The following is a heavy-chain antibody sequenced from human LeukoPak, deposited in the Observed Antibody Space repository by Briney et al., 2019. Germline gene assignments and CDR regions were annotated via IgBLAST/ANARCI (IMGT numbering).Heavy chain of an antibody. CDR1: GGSISSSSYY. Sequence: SETLSLTCTVSGGSISSSSYYSGWIRQPPGKGLEWIGSIYYSGSTYYNPSLKSRVTISVDTSKNQFSLKLSSVTAADTAVYYCARKVRYGSGSYYDYWGQGTLVTVSS. CDR3: ARKVRYGSGSYYDY. J-gene: IGHJ4*02. CDR2: IYYSGST. D-gene: IGHD3-10*01. V-gene: IGHV4-39*01.